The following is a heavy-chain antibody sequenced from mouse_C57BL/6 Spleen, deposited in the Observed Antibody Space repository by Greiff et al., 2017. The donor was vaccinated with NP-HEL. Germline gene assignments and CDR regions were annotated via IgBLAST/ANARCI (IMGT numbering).Heavy chain of an antibody. J-gene: IGHJ4*01. CDR2: IYPSDSET. CDR1: GYTFTSYW. D-gene: IGHD2-5*01. V-gene: IGHV1-61*01. Sequence: VKLMESGAELVRPGSSVKLSCKASGYTFTSYWMDWVKQRPGQGLEWIGNIYPSDSETHYNQKFKDKATLTVDKSSSTAYMQLSSLTSEDSAVYYCATSYYSNYDAMDYWGQGTSVTVSS. CDR3: ATSYYSNYDAMDY.